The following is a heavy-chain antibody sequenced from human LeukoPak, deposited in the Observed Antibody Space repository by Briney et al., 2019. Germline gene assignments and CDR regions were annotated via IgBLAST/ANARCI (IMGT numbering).Heavy chain of an antibody. V-gene: IGHV4-34*01. CDR1: GGSFSGYY. D-gene: IGHD4-23*01. Sequence: SETLSLTCAVYGGSFSGYYWSWIRQPPGKGLEWIGEINHSGSTNYNPSLKSRVTISVDTSKNQFSLKLSSVTAADTAVYYCARGATVVTAYYYSYMDVWGKGTTVTVSS. CDR3: ARGATVVTAYYYSYMDV. J-gene: IGHJ6*03. CDR2: INHSGST.